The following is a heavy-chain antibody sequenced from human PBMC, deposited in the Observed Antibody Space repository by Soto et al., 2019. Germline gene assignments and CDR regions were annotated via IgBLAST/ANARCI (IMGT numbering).Heavy chain of an antibody. CDR3: ARDRHDQLLFCHSSNWFDP. CDR1: GYTFTSYG. D-gene: IGHD2-2*01. J-gene: IGHJ5*02. V-gene: IGHV1-18*01. Sequence: QVQLVQSGAEVKKPGASVKVSCKASGYTFTSYGISWVRQAPGQGLEWMGWISAYNGNTNYAQKLQGRVTMATDATESQAYMELRGLRSDDTAVYYCARDRHDQLLFCHSSNWFDPWGQGTLVTVSS. CDR2: ISAYNGNT.